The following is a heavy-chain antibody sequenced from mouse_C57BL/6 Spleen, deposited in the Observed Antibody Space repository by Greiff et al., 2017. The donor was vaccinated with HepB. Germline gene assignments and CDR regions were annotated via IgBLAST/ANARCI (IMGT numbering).Heavy chain of an antibody. CDR1: GFTFSSYA. J-gene: IGHJ3*01. CDR3: TRAPSYDYVFAY. Sequence: VESGEGLVKPGGSLKLSCAASGFTFSSYAMSWVRQTPEKRLEWVAYISSGGDYIYYADTVKGRFTISRDNARNTLYLQMSSLKSEDTAMYYCTRAPSYDYVFAYWGQGTLVTVSA. D-gene: IGHD2-4*01. CDR2: ISSGGDYI. V-gene: IGHV5-9-1*02.